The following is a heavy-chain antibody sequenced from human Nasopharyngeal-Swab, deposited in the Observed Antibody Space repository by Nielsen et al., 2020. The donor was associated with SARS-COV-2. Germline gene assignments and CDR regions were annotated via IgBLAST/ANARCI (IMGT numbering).Heavy chain of an antibody. CDR1: GYTFTGYY. CDR3: AREDSSSWYSLLNWFDP. V-gene: IGHV1-2*06. J-gene: IGHJ5*02. CDR2: INPNSGGT. Sequence: ASVKVSCKASGYTFTGYYMHWVRQAPGQGLEWMGRINPNSGGTNYAQKFQGRVTMTRDTSISTAYMELSRLRSDDTAVYYCAREDSSSWYSLLNWFDPWGQGTLVTVFS. D-gene: IGHD6-13*01.